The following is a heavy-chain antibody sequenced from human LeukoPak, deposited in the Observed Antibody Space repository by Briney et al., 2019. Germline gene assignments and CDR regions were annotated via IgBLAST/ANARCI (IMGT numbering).Heavy chain of an antibody. J-gene: IGHJ4*02. CDR2: IYYSGST. D-gene: IGHD6-19*01. Sequence: SETLSLTCTVSGGSISSSSYYWGWIRQPPGTGLEWIGSIYYSGSTYYNPSLKSRVTISVDTSKNQFSLKLSSVTAADTAVYYCAIRSSGWPYYFDYWGQGTLVTVSS. CDR3: AIRSSGWPYYFDY. CDR1: GGSISSSSYY. V-gene: IGHV4-39*07.